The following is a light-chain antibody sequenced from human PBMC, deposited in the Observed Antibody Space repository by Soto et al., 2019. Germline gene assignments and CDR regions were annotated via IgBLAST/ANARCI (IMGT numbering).Light chain of an antibody. Sequence: DIVLTQSPCTLSLSPGERATISCRASQGVSSSYLAWYQQQPGQAPRLLISGASSRATGIPDRCSGSGSGTEFTLTISSLEPDDFAVTYCQQYGSSPRYTFGQGTKLEIK. CDR2: GAS. CDR3: QQYGSSPRYT. CDR1: QGVSSSY. V-gene: IGKV3-20*01. J-gene: IGKJ2*01.